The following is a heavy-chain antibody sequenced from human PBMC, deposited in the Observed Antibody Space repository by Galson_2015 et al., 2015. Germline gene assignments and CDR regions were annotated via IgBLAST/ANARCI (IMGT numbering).Heavy chain of an antibody. CDR3: ARFRRVATIETNYYYYYMDV. D-gene: IGHD5-12*01. Sequence: SVKVSCKASGYTFTSYAMHWVRQAPGQRLEWMGWINAGNGNTKYSQKFQGRVTITRDTSASTAYMELSSLRSEDTAVYYCARFRRVATIETNYYYYYMDVWGKGTTVTVSS. J-gene: IGHJ6*03. CDR2: INAGNGNT. V-gene: IGHV1-3*01. CDR1: GYTFTSYA.